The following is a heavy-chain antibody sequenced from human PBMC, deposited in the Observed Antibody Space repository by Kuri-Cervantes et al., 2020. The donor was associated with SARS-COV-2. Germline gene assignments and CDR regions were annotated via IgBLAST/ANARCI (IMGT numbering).Heavy chain of an antibody. Sequence: GESLKISCAASGFTFSDYYMSWIRQAPGKGLEWVSYISSSGSTIYYADSVKGRFTISRDNAKNSLYLQMNSLRSEDTAVYYCARDFRSATGPDYWGQGTRVTVSS. CDR1: GFTFSDYY. J-gene: IGHJ4*02. V-gene: IGHV3-11*04. D-gene: IGHD4-17*01. CDR3: ARDFRSATGPDY. CDR2: ISSSGSTI.